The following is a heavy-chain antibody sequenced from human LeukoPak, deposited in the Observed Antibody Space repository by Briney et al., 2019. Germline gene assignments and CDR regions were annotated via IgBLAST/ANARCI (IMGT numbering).Heavy chain of an antibody. D-gene: IGHD3-3*01. V-gene: IGHV1-69*05. CDR1: GGTFSSYA. Sequence: SAKVSCKASGGTFSSYAISWVRQAPGQGLEWMGGIIPIFGTANYAQKFQGRVTMTRDMSTSTVYMELSSLRSEDTAVYYCARENRYDFWSGYARFDYWGQGTLVTVSS. CDR3: ARENRYDFWSGYARFDY. CDR2: IIPIFGTA. J-gene: IGHJ4*02.